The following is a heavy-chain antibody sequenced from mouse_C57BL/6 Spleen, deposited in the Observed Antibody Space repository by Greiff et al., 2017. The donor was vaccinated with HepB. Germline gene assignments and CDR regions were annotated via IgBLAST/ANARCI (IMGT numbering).Heavy chain of an antibody. CDR1: GFTFSDYG. J-gene: IGHJ3*01. CDR3: ASPYYGYVPWFAY. D-gene: IGHD2-9*01. V-gene: IGHV5-17*01. CDR2: ISSGSSTI. Sequence: VQLKQSGGGLVKPGGSLKLSCAASGFTFSDYGMHWVRQAPEKGLEWVAYISSGSSTIYYADTVKGRFTISRDNAKNTLFLQMTSLRSEDTAMYYCASPYYGYVPWFAYWGQGTLVTVSA.